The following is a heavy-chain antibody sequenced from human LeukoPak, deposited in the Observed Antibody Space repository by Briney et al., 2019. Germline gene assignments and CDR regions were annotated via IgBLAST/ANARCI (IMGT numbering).Heavy chain of an antibody. CDR1: GGSISSYY. CDR3: ARLDSSGYHSDY. V-gene: IGHV4-4*07. CDR2: IYTSGRT. J-gene: IGHJ4*02. D-gene: IGHD3-22*01. Sequence: SETLSLTCTVSGGSISSYYWSWIRQPAGKGLEWIGRIYTSGRTNYNPSLNSRVTISANTSKNQFSLKLSSVTAADTAVYYCARLDSSGYHSDYWGQGTLVTVSS.